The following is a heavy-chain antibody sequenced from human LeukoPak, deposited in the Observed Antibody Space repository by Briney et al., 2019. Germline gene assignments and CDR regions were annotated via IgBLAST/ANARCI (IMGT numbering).Heavy chain of an antibody. CDR1: GGTFSSYA. Sequence: GASVKVSCKASGGTFSSYAISWVRQAPGQGLEWMGRIIPIFGIANYAQKFQGRVTITADKSTSTAYMELSSLRSEDTAVYYCAYYDSSGYGFDYWGREPWSPSPQ. J-gene: IGHJ4*02. D-gene: IGHD3-22*01. V-gene: IGHV1-69*04. CDR2: IIPIFGIA. CDR3: AYYDSSGYGFDY.